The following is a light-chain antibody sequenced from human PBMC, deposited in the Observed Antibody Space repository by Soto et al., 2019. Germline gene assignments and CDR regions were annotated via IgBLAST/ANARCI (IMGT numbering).Light chain of an antibody. CDR3: QQYFSNPRT. Sequence: DIVMTQSPDSLAVSLGERATINCKSSQSILYSSNNKNYLTWYQQKPGQPPKLLIYWASTRESWVPDRFTGSGSGTDFTLTISSLQAEDVAVYYCQQYFSNPRTFGGGTKVEIK. CDR2: WAS. J-gene: IGKJ4*01. CDR1: QSILYSSNNKNY. V-gene: IGKV4-1*01.